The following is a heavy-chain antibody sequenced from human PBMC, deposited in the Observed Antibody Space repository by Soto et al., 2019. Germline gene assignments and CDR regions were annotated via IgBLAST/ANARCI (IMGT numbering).Heavy chain of an antibody. V-gene: IGHV1-69*01. D-gene: IGHD6-6*01. CDR2: IIPIFGTA. Sequence: QVQLVQSGAEVKKPGSSVKVSCKASGGTFSSYAISWVRQAPGQGLEWMGGIIPIFGTANYAQKFQGRVTITADASTSTAYMELSSLRSEDTAVYYCASPSIAARHYYYYYGMDVWGQGTTVTVSS. CDR3: ASPSIAARHYYYYYGMDV. J-gene: IGHJ6*02. CDR1: GGTFSSYA.